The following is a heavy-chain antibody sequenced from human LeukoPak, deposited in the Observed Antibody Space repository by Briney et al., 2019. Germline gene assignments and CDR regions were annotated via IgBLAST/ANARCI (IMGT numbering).Heavy chain of an antibody. V-gene: IGHV3-23*01. CDR1: GFTFRSYA. J-gene: IGHJ4*02. D-gene: IGHD3-10*01. Sequence: GGSLRLSCAASGFTFRSYAMNWVRQAPGKGLEWVSGISGSGGSTYYADSVKGRFTISRDNSKNTLYLQMNSLRAEDTAVYHCAKDLTYGSGSYSYFDSWGQGTLVTVSS. CDR3: AKDLTYGSGSYSYFDS. CDR2: ISGSGGST.